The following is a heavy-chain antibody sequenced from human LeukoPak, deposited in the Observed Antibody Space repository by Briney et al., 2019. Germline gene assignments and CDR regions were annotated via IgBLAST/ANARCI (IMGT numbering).Heavy chain of an antibody. CDR2: IYTSGST. Sequence: SSETLSLTCTVSGGSISSGSYYWSWIRQPAGKGLEWIGRIYTSGSTNYNPSLKSRVTISVDTSKNQFSLKLSSVTAADTAVYYCARDRGAPGGWFDPWGQGTLVTVSS. CDR3: ARDRGAPGGWFDP. D-gene: IGHD3-10*01. CDR1: GGSISSGSYY. J-gene: IGHJ5*02. V-gene: IGHV4-61*02.